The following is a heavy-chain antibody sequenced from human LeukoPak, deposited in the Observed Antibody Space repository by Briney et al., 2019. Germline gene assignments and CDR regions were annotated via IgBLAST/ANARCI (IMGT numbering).Heavy chain of an antibody. CDR3: XXXXXAARNIGFDP. CDR1: GGSISSYY. J-gene: IGHJ5*02. D-gene: IGHD6-6*01. Sequence: SETLSLTSTAAGGSISSYYCSWIRQPPGKGQEWIVNIYYSGSTNYNPSLKSRVTISVDTSKNQFSLKLSSVTAADTAVYYCXXXXXAARNIGFDPWGQGTLVTVSS. CDR2: IYYSGST. V-gene: IGHV4-59*01.